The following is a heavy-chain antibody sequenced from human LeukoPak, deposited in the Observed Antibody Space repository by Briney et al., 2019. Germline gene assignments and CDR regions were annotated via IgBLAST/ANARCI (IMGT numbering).Heavy chain of an antibody. D-gene: IGHD3-3*01. J-gene: IGHJ4*02. CDR2: INSDGSTI. CDR1: GFTFSSYW. CDR3: VRERNNFWSGHHSIFDS. V-gene: IGHV3-74*01. Sequence: GGSLRLSCAASGFTFSSYWMHWVRQAPGKGLVWVSRINSDGSTINYADSVKGRFTFSRDNAENTLFLEMSSLRVEDTAVYYCVRERNNFWSGHHSIFDSWGQGTLVTVSS.